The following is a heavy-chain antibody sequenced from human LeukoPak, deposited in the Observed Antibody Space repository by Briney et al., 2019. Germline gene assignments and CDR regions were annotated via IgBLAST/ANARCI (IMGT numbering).Heavy chain of an antibody. CDR3: ARSPTKRVPEDY. CDR1: SDSNFTSNW. V-gene: IGHV4-4*02. Sequence: SGTLSLTCTVSSDSNFTSNWWSWVRQPPGKGLEWIGQFFHSGSTSYSPSLKSRVTISMDKSKNQISLRLTSVTAADTAVYYCARSPTKRVPEDYWGQGTLVTVSS. J-gene: IGHJ4*02. D-gene: IGHD2-2*01. CDR2: FFHSGST.